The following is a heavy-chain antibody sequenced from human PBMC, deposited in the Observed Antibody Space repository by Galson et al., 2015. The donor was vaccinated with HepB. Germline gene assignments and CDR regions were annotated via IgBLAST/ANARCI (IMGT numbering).Heavy chain of an antibody. Sequence: SLRLSCAASGLTFSTYWMHWTRQVPGKGLVWVSRINPDASGTNYADSVKGRFTISRDNAKNTLYLQMNSLRVDDTAVYYCTRDTFGVDDFWGQGTLVTVSS. CDR2: INPDASGT. CDR1: GLTFSTYW. D-gene: IGHD3-3*01. J-gene: IGHJ4*02. V-gene: IGHV3-74*01. CDR3: TRDTFGVDDF.